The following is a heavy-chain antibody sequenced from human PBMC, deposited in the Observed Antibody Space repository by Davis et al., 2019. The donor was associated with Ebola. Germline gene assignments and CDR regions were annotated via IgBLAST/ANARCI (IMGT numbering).Heavy chain of an antibody. CDR3: ARVRGGITVTTMGMDV. CDR1: GYTFTSYA. Sequence: AASVKVSCKASGYTFTSYAMHWVRQAPGQRLEWMGWINAGNGNTKYSQKFQGRVTITRGTSASTAYMELSSLRSEDTAVYYCARVRGGITVTTMGMDVWGKGTTVTVSS. CDR2: INAGNGNT. V-gene: IGHV1-3*01. J-gene: IGHJ6*04. D-gene: IGHD4-17*01.